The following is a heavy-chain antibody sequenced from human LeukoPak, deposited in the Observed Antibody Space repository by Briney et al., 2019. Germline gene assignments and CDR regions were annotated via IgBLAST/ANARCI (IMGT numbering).Heavy chain of an antibody. CDR1: RXSVSSYY. V-gene: IGHV4-59*02. CDR2: IFYSGDT. CDR3: ARAGGSGSPGYFDY. J-gene: IGHJ4*02. D-gene: IGHD3-10*01. Sequence: PSETLSLTCTVSRXSVSSYYGSWIRQPPGKGLEWIGYIFYSGDTNYNPSLKSRVTISVDTSQNQFSLRLSSVTAADTAVYYCARAGGSGSPGYFDYWGQGTLVTVSS.